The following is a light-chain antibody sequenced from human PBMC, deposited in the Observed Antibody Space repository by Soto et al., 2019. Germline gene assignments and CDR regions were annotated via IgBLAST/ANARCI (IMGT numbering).Light chain of an antibody. Sequence: EFVLTQSPGTLSLSPGERATLSCRASQTVRNNYLAWYQQKPGQAPRLLIYDASSRATGIPDRFSGGGSGTEFTLTISRLEPEDFAVYYCQHFSSYPLTFGGGTKVDIK. J-gene: IGKJ4*01. CDR3: QHFSSYPLT. CDR1: QTVRNNY. CDR2: DAS. V-gene: IGKV3-20*01.